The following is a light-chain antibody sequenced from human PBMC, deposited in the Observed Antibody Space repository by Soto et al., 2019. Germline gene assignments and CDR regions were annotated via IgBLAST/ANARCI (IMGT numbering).Light chain of an antibody. V-gene: IGKV3-11*01. CDR2: DAS. CDR3: QQRSNWAT. Sequence: EIVLTQSPATLCLSPGERATLSCRASQSVSRNLAWYQQKPGQAPRLLIYDASNRATGIPARFSGSGSVTDFTLTISSLESEDFAVYYCQQRSNWATLGPGTKVGI. J-gene: IGKJ3*01. CDR1: QSVSRN.